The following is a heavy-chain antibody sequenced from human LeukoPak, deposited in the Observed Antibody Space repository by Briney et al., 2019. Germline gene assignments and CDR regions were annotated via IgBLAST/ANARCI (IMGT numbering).Heavy chain of an antibody. CDR1: GGTFSSYA. CDR2: IIPIFGTA. V-gene: IGHV1-69*05. J-gene: IGHJ4*02. CDR3: ARPSLGGYSYGYSY. D-gene: IGHD5-18*01. Sequence: ASVKVSCKASGGTFSSYAISWVRQAPGQGLEWMGGIIPIFGTANYAQKFPGRVTITTDESTSTAYMELSSLRSEDTAVYYCARPSLGGYSYGYSYWGQGTLVTVSS.